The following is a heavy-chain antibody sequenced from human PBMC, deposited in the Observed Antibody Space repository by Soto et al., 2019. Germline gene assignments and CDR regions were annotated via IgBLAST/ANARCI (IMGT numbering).Heavy chain of an antibody. V-gene: IGHV3-30*03. J-gene: IGHJ4*02. D-gene: IGHD5-18*01. CDR2: ISYDGSLQ. Sequence: QAQLVESGGGVVQPGRSLRLSCAASGFAFSSYGMHWVRQAPGTGLEWVAVISYDGSLQHYADSVKGRFTISRDNSKNMVLLQMSSLRAEYTAVYYCVSDGGYGHASVPYSWGQGTLVSVSS. CDR3: VSDGGYGHASVPYS. CDR1: GFAFSSYG.